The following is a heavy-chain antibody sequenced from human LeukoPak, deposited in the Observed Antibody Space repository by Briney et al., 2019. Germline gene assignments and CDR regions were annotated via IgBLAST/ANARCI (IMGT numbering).Heavy chain of an antibody. J-gene: IGHJ4*02. CDR2: IYYSGST. CDR3: AGGGSGYSYGYDY. Sequence: SGTLSLTCTASGGSISSHYWSWIRQPPGKGLEWIGDIYYSGSTNYNPSLKSRVTISVDTSKNQFSLKLSSVTAADTAVYYCAGGGSGYSYGYDYWGQGTLVTVSS. D-gene: IGHD5-18*01. CDR1: GGSISSHY. V-gene: IGHV4-59*11.